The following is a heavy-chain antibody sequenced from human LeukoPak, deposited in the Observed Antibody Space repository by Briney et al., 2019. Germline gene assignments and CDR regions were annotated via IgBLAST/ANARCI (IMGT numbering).Heavy chain of an antibody. J-gene: IGHJ4*02. D-gene: IGHD4-17*01. V-gene: IGHV4-38-2*02. CDR3: ARDSHGEYFFDY. CDR2: IYHSGST. CDR1: GYSISSGYY. Sequence: SETLSLTCTVSGYSISSGYYWGWIRQPPGKGLEGIGSIYHSGSTYYNPSLKSRVTISVDTSKNQFSLKLSTVTAADTAVYYCARDSHGEYFFDYWGQGTLDTVSS.